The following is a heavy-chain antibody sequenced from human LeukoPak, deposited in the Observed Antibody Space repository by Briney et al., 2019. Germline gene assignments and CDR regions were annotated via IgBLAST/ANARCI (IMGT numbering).Heavy chain of an antibody. J-gene: IGHJ6*02. CDR2: INHSGST. D-gene: IGHD3-3*01. Sequence: SETLSLTCAVYGGSFSGYYWSWIRQPPGKGLEWIGEINHSGSTNYNPSLKSRVTISVDTSKNQFSLKLSSVTAADTAVYYCARGPTIFGVVSYHYYGMDVWGQGTTVTVSS. CDR1: GGSFSGYY. V-gene: IGHV4-34*01. CDR3: ARGPTIFGVVSYHYYGMDV.